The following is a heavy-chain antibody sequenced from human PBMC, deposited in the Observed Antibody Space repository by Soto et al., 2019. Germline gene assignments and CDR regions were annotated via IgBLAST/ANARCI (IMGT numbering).Heavy chain of an antibody. CDR3: ASTPAAPYYYYYLDV. D-gene: IGHD2-2*01. V-gene: IGHV4-59*01. J-gene: IGHJ6*03. CDR2: IYYSGST. Sequence: SETLSLTYTVSGGSISRYYWSWCRQPPEKGLEWIGYIYYSGSTNYNPSLKSRVTISVDTSKNQFSLKLSSVTAADTAVYYCASTPAAPYYYYYLDVWGKGSTDTVSS. CDR1: GGSISRYY.